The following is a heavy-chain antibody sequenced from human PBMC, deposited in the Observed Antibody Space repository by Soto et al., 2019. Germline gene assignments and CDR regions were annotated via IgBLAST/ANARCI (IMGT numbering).Heavy chain of an antibody. J-gene: IGHJ4*02. Sequence: QVQLQESGPGLLKPSETLSLTCTVSGGSISSYYWSWIRQPPGKGLEWIGYIYYSGSTNYNPSLKSRVTISVDTSKNQFSLMLSSVTAADTAVYYCARVGSGGWNYLAYWCQGTLVTVSS. V-gene: IGHV4-59*01. D-gene: IGHD6-19*01. CDR2: IYYSGST. CDR1: GGSISSYY. CDR3: ARVGSGGWNYLAY.